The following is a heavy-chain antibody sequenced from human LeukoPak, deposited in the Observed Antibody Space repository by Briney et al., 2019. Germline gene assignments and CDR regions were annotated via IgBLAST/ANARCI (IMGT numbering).Heavy chain of an antibody. Sequence: SETLSLTCAVYGGSFSSYYWGWIRQPPGKGLEWIGSIYYSGSTYYNPSLKSRVTISVDTSKNQFSLKLSSVTAADTAVYYCAGQLERGAFDIWGQGTMVTVSS. D-gene: IGHD1-1*01. CDR3: AGQLERGAFDI. V-gene: IGHV4-39*01. CDR1: GGSFSSYY. CDR2: IYYSGST. J-gene: IGHJ3*02.